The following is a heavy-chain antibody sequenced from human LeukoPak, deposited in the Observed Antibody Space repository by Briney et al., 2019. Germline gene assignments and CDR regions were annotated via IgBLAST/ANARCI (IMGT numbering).Heavy chain of an antibody. CDR1: GGSINSYY. Sequence: RASETLSLTCTVSGGSINSYYWGWIRQPAGKGLEWIGRIYTTGSTNYNPSLKSQVTISVDTSKNQFSLKLTSVTAADTGMYYCARAGYTISYYSLDYWGQGALVTVSS. CDR3: ARAGYTISYYSLDY. CDR2: IYTTGST. J-gene: IGHJ4*02. V-gene: IGHV4-4*07. D-gene: IGHD1-26*01.